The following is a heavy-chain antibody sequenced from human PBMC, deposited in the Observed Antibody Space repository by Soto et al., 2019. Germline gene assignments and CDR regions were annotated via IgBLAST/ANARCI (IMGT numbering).Heavy chain of an antibody. J-gene: IGHJ6*02. Sequence: DSVRVSCKASGYTFTAYYIHWVRQAPGQGLEWMGWINPNSGATKNAQKFQGRVTMTSDSPIRTANMELSSLRSDDTSVYYCARAGLSGYGNGQYAMDVCAQRTSDTVSS. V-gene: IGHV1-2*02. CDR3: ARAGLSGYGNGQYAMDV. CDR2: INPNSGAT. D-gene: IGHD6-19*01. CDR1: GYTFTAYY.